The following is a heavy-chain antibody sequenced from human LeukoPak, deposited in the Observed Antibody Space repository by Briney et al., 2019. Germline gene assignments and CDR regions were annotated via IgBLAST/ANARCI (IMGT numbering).Heavy chain of an antibody. Sequence: SVKLSCKASGATFTSYAISWVRQAPGQGLEWMGGIIPIFGTANYAQKFQGRVTIPADESTSTAYMELSSLRSEDTAVYYCARDLTLDDYYYGMDVWGQGTTVTVSS. CDR2: IIPIFGTA. CDR1: GATFTSYA. V-gene: IGHV1-69*13. D-gene: IGHD3/OR15-3a*01. J-gene: IGHJ6*02. CDR3: ARDLTLDDYYYGMDV.